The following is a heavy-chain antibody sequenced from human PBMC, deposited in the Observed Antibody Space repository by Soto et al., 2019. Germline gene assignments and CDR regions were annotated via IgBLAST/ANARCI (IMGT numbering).Heavy chain of an antibody. J-gene: IGHJ3*02. V-gene: IGHV3-30*18. CDR1: GFTFSSYG. D-gene: IGHD5-18*01. Sequence: PGGSLRLSCAASGFTFSSYGMHWVRQSPGKGLEWVAVISYDGSNKYYADSVKGRFTISRDNSKNTLYLQMNSLRAEDTAVYYCAKTLTAMVPRDACDIGGQGTMVTVS. CDR2: ISYDGSNK. CDR3: AKTLTAMVPRDACDI.